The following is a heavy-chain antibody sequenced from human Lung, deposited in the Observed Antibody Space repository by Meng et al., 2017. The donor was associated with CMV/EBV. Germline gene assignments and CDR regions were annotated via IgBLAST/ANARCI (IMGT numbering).Heavy chain of an antibody. D-gene: IGHD3-9*01. CDR1: GFTFSSYV. V-gene: IGHV3-23*01. Sequence: SCAASGFTFSSYVMTWVRQAPGKGLEWVSSISGSDSSTNYADSVKGRFTISRDNSKNTLYVQMNSLTAEDTAVYYCAKGTGAAIYYFDYWGQGTLVTVSS. CDR3: AKGTGAAIYYFDY. CDR2: ISGSDSST. J-gene: IGHJ4*02.